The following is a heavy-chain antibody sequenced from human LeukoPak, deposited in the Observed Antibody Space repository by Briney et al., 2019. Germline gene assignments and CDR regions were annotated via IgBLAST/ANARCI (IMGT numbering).Heavy chain of an antibody. CDR1: GGSFSGYY. CDR2: INHSGST. V-gene: IGHV4-34*01. Sequence: SETLSLTCAVYGGSFSGYYWSWIRQPPGKGLEWIGEINHSGSTNYNPSLKSRVTISVDTSKNQFSLKLSSVTAADTAVYYCARLNRKGVLLWFGGTNWFDPWGQGTLVTVSS. D-gene: IGHD3-10*01. J-gene: IGHJ5*02. CDR3: ARLNRKGVLLWFGGTNWFDP.